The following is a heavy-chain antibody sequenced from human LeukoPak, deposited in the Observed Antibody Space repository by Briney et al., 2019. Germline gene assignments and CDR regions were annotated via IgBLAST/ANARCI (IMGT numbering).Heavy chain of an antibody. CDR2: INPSGGST. D-gene: IGHD3-10*01. Sequence: GASVKVSCKASGYTFTSYYMHWVRQAPGQGLEWMGIINPSGGSTSYAQKFQGRVTMTRDMSTSTVYMELSSLRSEDTAVYYCARDRTEVLLWFGEFEKLNWFDPWGQGTLVTVSS. V-gene: IGHV1-46*01. CDR3: ARDRTEVLLWFGEFEKLNWFDP. CDR1: GYTFTSYY. J-gene: IGHJ5*02.